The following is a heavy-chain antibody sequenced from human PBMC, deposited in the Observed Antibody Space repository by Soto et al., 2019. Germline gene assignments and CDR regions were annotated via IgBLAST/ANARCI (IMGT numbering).Heavy chain of an antibody. J-gene: IGHJ3*02. CDR3: ERGYSPYSRSHADAFDI. D-gene: IGHD1-26*01. CDR2: INPNSGGT. V-gene: IGHV1-2*04. Sequence: GASVKVSCKASGYTFTGYYMHWVRQAPGQGLEWMGWINPNSGGTNYAQKFQGWVTMTRDTSISTAYMELSRMRSDDTAAYYCERGYSPYSRSHADAFDIWGQAKMVTVS. CDR1: GYTFTGYY.